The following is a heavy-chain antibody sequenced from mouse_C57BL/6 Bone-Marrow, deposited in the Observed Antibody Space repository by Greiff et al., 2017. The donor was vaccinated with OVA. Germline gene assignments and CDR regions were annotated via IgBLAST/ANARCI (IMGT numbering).Heavy chain of an antibody. J-gene: IGHJ1*03. CDR3: AREDYGSSYDWYFDV. D-gene: IGHD1-1*01. V-gene: IGHV1-81*01. Sequence: QVHVKQSGAELARPGASVKLSCKASGYTFTSYGISWVKQRTGQGLEWIGEIYPRSGNTYYNEKFKGKATLTADKSSSTAHMELRSLTSEDSAVYFCAREDYGSSYDWYFDVWGTGTTVTVSS. CDR2: IYPRSGNT. CDR1: GYTFTSYG.